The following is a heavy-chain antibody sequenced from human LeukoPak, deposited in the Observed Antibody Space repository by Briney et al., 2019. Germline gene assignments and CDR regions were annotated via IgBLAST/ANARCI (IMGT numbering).Heavy chain of an antibody. V-gene: IGHV1-2*02. J-gene: IGHJ4*02. CDR3: ARDQYYDSSGYLTDY. CDR2: INPNSGGT. D-gene: IGHD3-22*01. Sequence: ASVKVSCKASGYTFTGYYMHWVRQAPGQGLEWMGWINPNSGGTIYAQTFQCRVNMTRDTSISTAYMELSRLRSDDTAVYYCARDQYYDSSGYLTDYWGQGTLVTVSS. CDR1: GYTFTGYY.